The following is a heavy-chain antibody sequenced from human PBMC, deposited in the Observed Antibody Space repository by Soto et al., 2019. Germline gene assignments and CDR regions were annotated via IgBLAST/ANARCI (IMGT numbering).Heavy chain of an antibody. CDR3: GSRVATGAFDY. D-gene: IGHD5-12*01. Sequence: PSETLSLTCTVSGGSISSYYWSWIRQPPGKGLEWIGYIYYSGSTNYNPSLKSRVTISVDTSKNQFSLKLSSVTAADTAVYYCGSRVATGAFDYWGQGTLVTVSS. V-gene: IGHV4-59*01. J-gene: IGHJ4*02. CDR2: IYYSGST. CDR1: GGSISSYY.